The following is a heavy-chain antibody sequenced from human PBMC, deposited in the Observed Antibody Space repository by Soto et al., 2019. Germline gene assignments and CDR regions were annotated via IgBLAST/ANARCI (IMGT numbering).Heavy chain of an antibody. Sequence: GASVKVSCKASGYNFFSFGISWVRQAPGQGLEWVGWVSVPSGDTSSAQNFQGRVTVTTDTSTSTAYLEVGSLRSDDTAVYYCARTCRSGGSCHLEYWGEGTLVTVSS. CDR2: VSVPSGDT. D-gene: IGHD2-15*01. CDR1: GYNFFSFG. CDR3: ARTCRSGGSCHLEY. J-gene: IGHJ4*02. V-gene: IGHV1-18*01.